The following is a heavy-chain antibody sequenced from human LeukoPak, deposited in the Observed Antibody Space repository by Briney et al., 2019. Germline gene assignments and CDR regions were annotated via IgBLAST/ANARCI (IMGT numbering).Heavy chain of an antibody. D-gene: IGHD1-26*01. V-gene: IGHV4-34*01. Sequence: PSETLSLTCAVYGGSFSDYYWSWIRQTPGKGLEWIGEINHSGSTNYNPSLKSRVTISVDTSGNQFSLKLSSVTAADTALYYCAGYSGNPYWHFGLWGRGTLVTVSS. CDR1: GGSFSDYY. J-gene: IGHJ2*01. CDR3: AGYSGNPYWHFGL. CDR2: INHSGST.